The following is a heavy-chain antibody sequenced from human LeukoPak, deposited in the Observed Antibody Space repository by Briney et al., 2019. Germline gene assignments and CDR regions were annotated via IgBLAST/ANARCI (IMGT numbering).Heavy chain of an antibody. CDR2: ISWNSGSI. CDR3: AKSGDYERPVLDY. J-gene: IGHJ4*02. CDR1: GFTFDDYA. Sequence: PGRSLRLSCAASGFTFDDYAMHWVRQAPGKGLEWVSGISWNSGSIGYADSVKGRFTISRDNAKNSLYLQMNSLRAEDTALYYCAKSGDYERPVLDYWGQGTLVTVSS. D-gene: IGHD4-17*01. V-gene: IGHV3-9*01.